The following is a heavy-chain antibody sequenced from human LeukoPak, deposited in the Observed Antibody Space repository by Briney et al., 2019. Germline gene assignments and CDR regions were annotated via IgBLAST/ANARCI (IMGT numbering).Heavy chain of an antibody. D-gene: IGHD5-18*01. Sequence: GASVKVSCKASGYSSTSYGISWVRQAPGQGLEWMGWISAYNGNTNYAQKLQDRVTMTTDTSTSTGYMELRSLTSDDTAVYYCARSRGGYSYGYGEDWGQGTLVTVSS. CDR2: ISAYNGNT. J-gene: IGHJ4*02. CDR1: GYSSTSYG. V-gene: IGHV1-18*01. CDR3: ARSRGGYSYGYGED.